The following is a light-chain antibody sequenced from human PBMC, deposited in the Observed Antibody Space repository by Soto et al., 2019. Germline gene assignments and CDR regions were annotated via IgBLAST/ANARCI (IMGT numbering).Light chain of an antibody. Sequence: QSVLTQSSSASASLGSSVKLTCTLSSWHSSYIIAWHQQQPGKAPRYLMKLEGSGSYNKGSGVPDRFSGSSSGADRYLTISNLQSEDEADYYCETWDSNAWVFGGGTKLTVL. CDR2: LEGSGSY. CDR1: SWHSSYI. J-gene: IGLJ3*02. V-gene: IGLV4-60*03. CDR3: ETWDSNAWV.